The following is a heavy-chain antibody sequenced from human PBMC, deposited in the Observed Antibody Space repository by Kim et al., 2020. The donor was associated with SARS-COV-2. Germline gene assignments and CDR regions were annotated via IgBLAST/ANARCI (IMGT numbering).Heavy chain of an antibody. J-gene: IGHJ6*04. Sequence: GGSLRLSCAASGFTFSNAWMSWVRQAPGKGLEWVGRIKSKTDGGTTDYAAPVKGRFTISRDDSKNTRYLQMNSLKTEDTAVYYCTTPYYDFWSGYQLDVWGKGTTVTVSS. V-gene: IGHV3-15*01. CDR2: IKSKTDGGTT. CDR1: GFTFSNAW. D-gene: IGHD3-3*01. CDR3: TTPYYDFWSGYQLDV.